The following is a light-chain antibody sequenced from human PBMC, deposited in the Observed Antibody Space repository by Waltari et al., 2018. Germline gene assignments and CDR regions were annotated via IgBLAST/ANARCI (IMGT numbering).Light chain of an antibody. J-gene: IGKJ1*01. CDR2: DAS. CDR3: QQHDNSLWT. CDR1: QRVRSSY. Sequence: EIVLTQSPGTLSLSPGESATLSCRASQRVRSSYLAWYQQKPGQAPRLLIFDASTRASGIPDRFSGSGSGTDFTLTITRLEPEDFAVYFCQQHDNSLWTFGQGTKVEVK. V-gene: IGKV3-20*01.